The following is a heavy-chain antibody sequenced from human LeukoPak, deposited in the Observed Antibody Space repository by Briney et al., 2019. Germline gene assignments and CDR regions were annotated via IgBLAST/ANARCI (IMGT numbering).Heavy chain of an antibody. CDR3: ARARITMIVTYGMDV. D-gene: IGHD3-22*01. CDR2: IHAPNGNA. J-gene: IGHJ6*02. Sequence: ARHALGQSIDCMGWIHAPNGNAKYSKKFQGKFTITRDTSASTAYMDLSSLRSEDTAVYYCARARITMIVTYGMDVCGQGTTVSVSS. V-gene: IGHV1-3*01.